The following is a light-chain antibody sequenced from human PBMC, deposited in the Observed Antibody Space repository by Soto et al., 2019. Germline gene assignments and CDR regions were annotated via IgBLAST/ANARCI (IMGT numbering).Light chain of an antibody. CDR2: AIS. Sequence: EIVLTQFPATLSLSPGDRATLSCRASQSVTSYLAWYQQKPGQAPRLLVYAISNRATGIPARFTGSGSGTDFTLTISSLEPEDSAVYYCQQRNAWPRNTFGQGTKLEI. V-gene: IGKV3-11*01. CDR3: QQRNAWPRNT. J-gene: IGKJ2*01. CDR1: QSVTSY.